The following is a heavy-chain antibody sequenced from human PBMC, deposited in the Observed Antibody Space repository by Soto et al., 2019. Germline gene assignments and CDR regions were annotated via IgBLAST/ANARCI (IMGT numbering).Heavy chain of an antibody. D-gene: IGHD2-8*01. V-gene: IGHV4-59*06. CDR2: IYYSGST. CDR1: GGSISGYY. J-gene: IGHJ4*02. Sequence: SETLSLTSTVSGGSISGYYVSWIRQPPGKGLEWIGYIYYSGSTYYNPSLKSRVSISVDTSKNHYSLKLSSVTAADTAVYYCAGEAGYCSNGVCRWGEGTLVTVSS. CDR3: AGEAGYCSNGVCR.